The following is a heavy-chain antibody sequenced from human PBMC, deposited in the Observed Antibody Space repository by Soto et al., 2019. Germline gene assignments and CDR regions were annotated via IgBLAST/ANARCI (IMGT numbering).Heavy chain of an antibody. Sequence: QVQLQQWGAGLLKPSETLSLTCAVSDGSFSGYYWSWIRQPPGPGLEWIGEIKHSGSTNYNSSLRRRVTISVDTSKNQFALKLRSVTVADTAIYYGARGSRRGGEDGDYVGWFDPWGQGTLVTVS. J-gene: IGHJ5*02. CDR1: DGSFSGYY. CDR2: IKHSGST. D-gene: IGHD4-17*01. CDR3: ARGSRRGGEDGDYVGWFDP. V-gene: IGHV4-34*01.